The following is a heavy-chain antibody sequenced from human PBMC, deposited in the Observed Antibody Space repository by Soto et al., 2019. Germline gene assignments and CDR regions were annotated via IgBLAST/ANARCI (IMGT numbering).Heavy chain of an antibody. V-gene: IGHV4-59*01. CDR1: GGSISSYY. Sequence: SETLSLTCTVSGGSISSYYWSWIRQPPGKGLEWIGYIYYSGSTNYNPSLKSRVTISVDTSKNQFSLKLSSVTAADTAVYYCARAWDNGYDWPAFAIWGQGTMVTVSS. CDR3: ARAWDNGYDWPAFAI. J-gene: IGHJ3*02. CDR2: IYYSGST. D-gene: IGHD5-12*01.